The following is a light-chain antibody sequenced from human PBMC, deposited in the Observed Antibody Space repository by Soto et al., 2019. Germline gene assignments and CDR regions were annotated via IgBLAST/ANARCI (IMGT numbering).Light chain of an antibody. CDR2: EVS. Sequence: QSALTQPASVSGSPGQSITIACTGISGDVAGYNYVSWYQQHPGKAPKLMIYEVSNRPSGVSNRFSGSKSGNTASLTISGLQAEDEADYYCSSYTSSSTVVFGGGTQLTVL. CDR1: SGDVAGYNY. CDR3: SSYTSSSTVV. V-gene: IGLV2-14*01. J-gene: IGLJ2*01.